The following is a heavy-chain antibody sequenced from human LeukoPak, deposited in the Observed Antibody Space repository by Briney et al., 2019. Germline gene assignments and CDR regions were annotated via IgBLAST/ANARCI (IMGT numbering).Heavy chain of an antibody. CDR2: ISYDGSNK. D-gene: IGHD4-17*01. CDR3: ARAPEDYGDYALDY. Sequence: GGSLRLSCAASGFTFSSYAMHWVRQAPGKGLEWVAVISYDGSNKYYADSVKGRFTISRDNSKNTLYLQMNSLRAEDTAVYYCARAPEDYGDYALDYWGQGTLVTVSS. CDR1: GFTFSSYA. J-gene: IGHJ4*02. V-gene: IGHV3-30*04.